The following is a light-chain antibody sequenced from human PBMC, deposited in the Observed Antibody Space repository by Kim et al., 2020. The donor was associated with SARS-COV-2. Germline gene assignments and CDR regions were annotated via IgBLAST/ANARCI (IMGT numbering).Light chain of an antibody. Sequence: DTQMAQSPSSLSASVGDRVTITCRASQSINTYLNWYQQKPGKAPKLLIYGASNLPSGVPSRFSGSGSGTDFTLTITTLQPEDLGTYYCKQGYSTFGQGTKLEI. V-gene: IGKV1-39*01. CDR3: KQGYST. CDR1: QSINTY. CDR2: GAS. J-gene: IGKJ2*01.